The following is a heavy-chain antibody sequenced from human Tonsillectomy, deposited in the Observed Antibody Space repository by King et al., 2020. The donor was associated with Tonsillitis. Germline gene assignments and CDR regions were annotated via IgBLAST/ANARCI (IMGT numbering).Heavy chain of an antibody. Sequence: VQLVESGGGLVQPGGSLRLSCAASGLTFSSYWMHWVRQAPGTGLVWVSRITRDGTMAFYADSGRGRFTLSRDNARNTLYLQMNNVRAEDTAVYYGATDSLREAFDLWGQGTLVTVS. CDR1: GLTFSSYW. D-gene: IGHD2-8*01. V-gene: IGHV3-74*01. CDR3: ATDSLREAFDL. J-gene: IGHJ3*01. CDR2: ITRDGTMA.